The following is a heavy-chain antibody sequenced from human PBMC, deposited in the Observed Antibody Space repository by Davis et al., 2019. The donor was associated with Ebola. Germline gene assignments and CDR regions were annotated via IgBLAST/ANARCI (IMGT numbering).Heavy chain of an antibody. V-gene: IGHV1-69*02. CDR3: AKGLIVVVITDAFDI. J-gene: IGHJ3*02. CDR1: GGTFSSYT. Sequence: SVKVSCKASGGTFSSYTISWVRQAPGQGLEWMGRIIPILGIANYAQKFQGRVTITADKSTSTAYMELSSLRAEDTAVYYCAKGLIVVVITDAFDIWGQGTMVTVSS. D-gene: IGHD3-22*01. CDR2: IIPILGIA.